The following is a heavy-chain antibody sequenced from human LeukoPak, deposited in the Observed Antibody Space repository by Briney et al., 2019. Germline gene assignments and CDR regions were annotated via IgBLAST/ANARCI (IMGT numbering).Heavy chain of an antibody. CDR3: ARGPFVVITD. V-gene: IGHV3-7*01. J-gene: IGHJ1*01. CDR1: GFTFSNYW. D-gene: IGHD3-22*01. CDR2: IKQDGSEK. Sequence: GGSLRLSCAASGFTFSNYWMSWVRQAPGKGLEWVANIKQDGSEKYFVDSVKGRFTISRDNAKNSLYPQLTSLRAEDTAVYYCARGPFVVITDWGQGTLVTVSS.